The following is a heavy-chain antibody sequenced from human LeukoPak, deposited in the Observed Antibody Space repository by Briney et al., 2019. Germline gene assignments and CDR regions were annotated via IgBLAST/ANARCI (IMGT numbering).Heavy chain of an antibody. CDR2: INHSGST. V-gene: IGHV4-34*01. D-gene: IGHD4-11*01. J-gene: IGHJ4*02. CDR1: GGSFSGYY. Sequence: PSETLSLTCAVYGGSFSGYYWSWIRQPPGKGLEWNGEINHSGSTNYNPSLKSRVTISVDTSKNQFSLKLSSVTAADTAVYYCARSATVTTGKYFDYWGQGTLVTVSS. CDR3: ARSATVTTGKYFDY.